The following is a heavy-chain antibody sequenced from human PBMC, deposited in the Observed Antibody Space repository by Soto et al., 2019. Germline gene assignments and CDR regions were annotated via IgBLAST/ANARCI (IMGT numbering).Heavy chain of an antibody. V-gene: IGHV1-69*13. CDR3: ARDSQCTNGVCYDDDFDI. D-gene: IGHD2-8*01. Sequence: SVKVSCKAYGGTFSSYAISWVRQSPGQGLEWMGGIIPIFGTANYAQKFQGRVTITADESTSTAYMELSSLRSEDTAVYYCARDSQCTNGVCYDDDFDIWGQGTMVTVSS. CDR2: IIPIFGTA. CDR1: GGTFSSYA. J-gene: IGHJ3*02.